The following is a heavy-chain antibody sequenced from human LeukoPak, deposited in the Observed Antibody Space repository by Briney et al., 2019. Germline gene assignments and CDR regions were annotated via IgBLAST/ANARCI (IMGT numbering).Heavy chain of an antibody. J-gene: IGHJ6*03. CDR3: ARYYDFWSSYSSYYYMDV. D-gene: IGHD3-3*01. CDR2: ISSGSTI. Sequence: GGSLRLSCAASGFTFSSYEMNWVRQAPGKGLEWVSYISSGSTIYYADSVKGRVTISRDNAKNSLYLQMNSLRAEDTAVYYCARYYDFWSSYSSYYYMDVWGKGTTVTVSS. V-gene: IGHV3-48*03. CDR1: GFTFSSYE.